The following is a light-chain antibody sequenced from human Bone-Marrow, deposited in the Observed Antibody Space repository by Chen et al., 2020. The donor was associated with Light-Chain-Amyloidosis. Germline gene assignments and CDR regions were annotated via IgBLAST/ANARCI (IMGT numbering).Light chain of an antibody. CDR2: DDN. J-gene: IGLJ3*02. Sequence: SDVLTQPSSVSVAQGQTATIACGGNNIGSPGVHWYQQTPAQAPLLVVYDDNDRPSWIPARLSGSNSGNTDTVTISGVEAGDEADYYSQVWDRSSDRTVFVGGTKLTVL. CDR3: QVWDRSSDRTV. CDR1: NIGSPG. V-gene: IGLV3-21*02.